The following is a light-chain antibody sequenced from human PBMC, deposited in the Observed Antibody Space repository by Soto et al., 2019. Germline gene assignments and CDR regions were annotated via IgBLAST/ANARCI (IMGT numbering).Light chain of an antibody. V-gene: IGKV3-11*01. CDR2: DAS. CDR1: LDVNSY. Sequence: VLTQSPATLSLSPGERAALSCRASLDVNSYLAWYQQKPGQAPRLLIYDASNRAAGIPARFSGSGSGTDFTLTISSLEPEDFAIYYCQQRQYWPPITFGQGTKVDIK. CDR3: QQRQYWPPIT. J-gene: IGKJ1*01.